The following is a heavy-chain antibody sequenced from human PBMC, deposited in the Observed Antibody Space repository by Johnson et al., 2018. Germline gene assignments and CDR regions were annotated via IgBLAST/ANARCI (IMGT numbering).Heavy chain of an antibody. D-gene: IGHD2-21*01. V-gene: IGHV3-30*03. CDR1: GFTFSNYG. CDR2: ISYDGFNK. J-gene: IGHJ6*03. CDR3: ARVVAIPPGGYYYYYYMDV. Sequence: QVQLVQSGGGVVQPGRSLRLSCAVSGFTFSNYGMHWVRQAPGKGLAWVAVISYDGFNKYYADSVKGRFTISRDNSKNPLDLQMNNLRAEDTAVYYCARVVAIPPGGYYYYYYMDVWGKGTTVTVSS.